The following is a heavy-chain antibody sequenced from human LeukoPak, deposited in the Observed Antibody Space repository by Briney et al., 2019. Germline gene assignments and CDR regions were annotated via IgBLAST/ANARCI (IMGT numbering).Heavy chain of an antibody. D-gene: IGHD4-11*01. CDR1: GFSYSTFA. J-gene: IGHJ6*02. CDR2: IVGNGLPT. V-gene: IGHV3-23*01. CDR3: AKSATVTYYYAMDV. Sequence: TGGSLRLSCAASGFSYSTFAMSWVRQAPGKGLEWVSGIVGNGLPTYYADSVRGRFTISRDNSKNTLSLQMNSLGAEDTAVYYCAKSATVTYYYAMDVWGQGTTVTVSS.